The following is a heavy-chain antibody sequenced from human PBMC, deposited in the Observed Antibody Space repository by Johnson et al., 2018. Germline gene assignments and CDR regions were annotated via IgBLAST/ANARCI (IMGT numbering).Heavy chain of an antibody. D-gene: IGHD3-9*01. V-gene: IGHV4-59*01. CDR3: ARLYDIFTGVYAFDI. CDR2: IYYSGST. CDR1: GGSISSYY. Sequence: QVQLQESGPGLVKPSETLSLTCTVSGGSISSYYWSWIRQPPGKGLEWIGYIYYSGSTNYIPSLQSRLTISVDTSKNQFSLNLRSVTAADTAVYYCARLYDIFTGVYAFDIWGQGTMVTVSS. J-gene: IGHJ3*02.